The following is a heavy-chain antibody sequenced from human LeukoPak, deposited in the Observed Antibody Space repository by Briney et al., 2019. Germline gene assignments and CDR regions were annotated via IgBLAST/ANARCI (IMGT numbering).Heavy chain of an antibody. CDR3: ARGGPRFGEFY. CDR1: GESLNGHY. J-gene: IGHJ4*02. Sequence: SETLSLTCAVYGESLNGHYWSWIRQSPGKGLEGIGEGSERGGTKFNPSLTGRVTISADTSKNQFSLMLSSVTAADTAVYYCARGGPRFGEFYWGQGTLVTVSS. CDR2: GSERGGT. D-gene: IGHD3-10*01. V-gene: IGHV4-34*01.